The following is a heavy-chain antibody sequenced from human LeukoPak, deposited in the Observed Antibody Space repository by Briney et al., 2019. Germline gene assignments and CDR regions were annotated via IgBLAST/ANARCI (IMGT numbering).Heavy chain of an antibody. CDR2: ISSSSSYI. CDR3: ARDTPRNGLTDLTIFGVATY. Sequence: PGGSLRLSCAASGFTFSSYSMNWVRQAPGKGLEWVSSISSSSSYIYYADSVKGRFTISRDNAKNSLYLQMNSLRAEDTAVYYCARDTPRNGLTDLTIFGVATYWGQGTLVTVSS. J-gene: IGHJ4*02. D-gene: IGHD3-3*01. CDR1: GFTFSSYS. V-gene: IGHV3-21*01.